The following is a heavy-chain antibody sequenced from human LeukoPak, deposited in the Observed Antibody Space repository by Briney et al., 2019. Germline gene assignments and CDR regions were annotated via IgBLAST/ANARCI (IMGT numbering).Heavy chain of an antibody. D-gene: IGHD2-2*01. J-gene: IGHJ5*02. CDR2: INPSGGST. V-gene: IGHV1-46*03. Sequence: GASVKVSCKASGYTFTSYYMHWVRQAPGQGLKWMGIINPSGGSTSYAQKFQGRVTMTRDTSTSTVYMELSSLRSEDTAVYYCARDLGGIVPAAADENWLDPWGQGTLVTVSS. CDR1: GYTFTSYY. CDR3: ARDLGGIVPAAADENWLDP.